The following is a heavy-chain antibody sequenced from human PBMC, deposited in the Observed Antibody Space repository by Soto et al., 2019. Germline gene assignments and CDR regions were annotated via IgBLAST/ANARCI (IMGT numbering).Heavy chain of an antibody. CDR1: GFTFGDYA. CDR3: TSGSGRPNYYYDYGMDV. J-gene: IGHJ6*02. D-gene: IGHD6-19*01. V-gene: IGHV3-49*04. Sequence: PGGSLRLSCTASGFTFGDYAMSWVRQAPGKGLEWVGFIRSKAYGGTTEYAASVKGRFTISRDDSKSIAYLQMNSLKTEDTAVYYCTSGSGRPNYYYDYGMDVWGQGTTVTVSS. CDR2: IRSKAYGGTT.